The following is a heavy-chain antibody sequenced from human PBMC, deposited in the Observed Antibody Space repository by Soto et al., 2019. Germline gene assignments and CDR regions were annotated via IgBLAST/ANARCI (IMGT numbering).Heavy chain of an antibody. CDR1: GFSLKTDGVG. J-gene: IGHJ4*02. V-gene: IGHV2-5*02. D-gene: IGHD2-15*01. CDR2: IYWDDDM. CDR3: THSLRRAYCSGRRCYFFDY. Sequence: QITLKESGPPLVKPTQTLTLTCTFSGFSLKTDGVGWAWIRQPPGQAPECLALIYWDDDMRYNPSLKSRLTITKDTSKKPGVLQRTDMEPVDPGTYYFTHSLRRAYCSGRRCYFFDYRGQETLVTVSS.